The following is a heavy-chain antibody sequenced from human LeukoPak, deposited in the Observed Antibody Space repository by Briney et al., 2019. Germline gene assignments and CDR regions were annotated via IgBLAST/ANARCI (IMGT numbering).Heavy chain of an antibody. J-gene: IGHJ4*02. D-gene: IGHD3-10*01. Sequence: PSETLSLTCTVSGYSISSGYYWGWIRQPPGKGLEWIGSIYHSGRTFYNPSLKSRVTISVDTSKNQFSLKLSSVTAADTAVYYCARVGYYYGSGSDYWGQGTLVTVSS. V-gene: IGHV4-38-2*02. CDR2: IYHSGRT. CDR1: GYSISSGYY. CDR3: ARVGYYYGSGSDY.